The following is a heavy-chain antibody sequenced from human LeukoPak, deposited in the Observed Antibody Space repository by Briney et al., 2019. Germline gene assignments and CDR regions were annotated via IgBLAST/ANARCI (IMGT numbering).Heavy chain of an antibody. J-gene: IGHJ6*02. V-gene: IGHV1-69*13. CDR2: IIPIFGTA. CDR3: ARSGQNSYYYGSGSFSHYGMDV. CDR1: GYTFTSYY. Sequence: SVKVSCKASGYTFTSYYMHWVRQAPGQGLEWMGGIIPIFGTANYAQKFQGRVTITADESTSTAYMELSSLRSEDTAVYYCARSGQNSYYYGSGSFSHYGMDVWGQGTTVTVSS. D-gene: IGHD3-10*01.